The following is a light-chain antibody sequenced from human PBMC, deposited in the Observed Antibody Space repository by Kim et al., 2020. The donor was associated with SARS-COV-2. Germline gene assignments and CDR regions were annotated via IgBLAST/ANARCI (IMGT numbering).Light chain of an antibody. J-gene: IGLJ1*01. CDR3: AARDDSLSGYV. CDR1: SSNIGSHS. CDR2: RND. Sequence: QAVVTQPPSASGTPGQRVTISCSGSSSNIGSHSVYWYQQFPGTAPKLLIYRNDQRPSGVPDRFSGSKSGTSASLAISGLRSADEADYYCAARDDSLSGYVFGAGTKVTVL. V-gene: IGLV1-47*01.